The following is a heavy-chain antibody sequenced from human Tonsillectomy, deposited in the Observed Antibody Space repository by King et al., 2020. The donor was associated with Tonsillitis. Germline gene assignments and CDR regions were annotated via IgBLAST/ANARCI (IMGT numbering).Heavy chain of an antibody. J-gene: IGHJ3*02. V-gene: IGHV3-15*07. CDR2: IKSKTDGGTT. CDR1: GFTFSSAW. Sequence: VQLVESGGGFIKPGGSLRLSCASSGFTFSSAWMNWVRQAPGKGLEWVGRIKSKTDGGTTDYAAPGKGRFTISRDDSKNTRYLQMNSLKTEDTAVYYCTTFRIYGGNSGNLSGGAFDIWGQGTMVTVSS. D-gene: IGHD4-23*01. CDR3: TTFRIYGGNSGNLSGGAFDI.